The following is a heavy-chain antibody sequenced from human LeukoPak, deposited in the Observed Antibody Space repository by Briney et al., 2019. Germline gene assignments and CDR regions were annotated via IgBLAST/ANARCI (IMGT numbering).Heavy chain of an antibody. J-gene: IGHJ3*02. V-gene: IGHV4-39*01. Sequence: SETLSLTCTVSGGSISSYYWGWIRQPPGKGLEWIGSIYYSGSTYYNPSLKSRVTISVDTSKNQFSLKLSSVTAADTAVYYCASRNTVTDTFDIWGQGTMVTVSS. D-gene: IGHD4-17*01. CDR1: GGSISSYY. CDR3: ASRNTVTDTFDI. CDR2: IYYSGST.